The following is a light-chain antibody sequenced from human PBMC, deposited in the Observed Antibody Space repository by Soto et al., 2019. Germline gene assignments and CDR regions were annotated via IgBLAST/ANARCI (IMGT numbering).Light chain of an antibody. CDR2: GAS. Sequence: EIVLTQSPGTLSLSPGERATLSCRASQSVRSNYLAWYQQKPGQAPRLLIYGASSRVTGIPDRFSGTGSGTDFTLTISRLEPEDFAVYYCQQYGGSPYTFGQGTTLEIK. J-gene: IGKJ2*01. V-gene: IGKV3-20*01. CDR3: QQYGGSPYT. CDR1: QSVRSNY.